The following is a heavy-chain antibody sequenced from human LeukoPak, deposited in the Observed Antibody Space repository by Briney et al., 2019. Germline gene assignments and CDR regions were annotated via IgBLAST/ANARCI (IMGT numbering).Heavy chain of an antibody. V-gene: IGHV4-31*03. D-gene: IGHD4-17*01. J-gene: IGHJ5*02. CDR2: IYYSGST. CDR3: ARDHATVTGGWFDP. CDR1: GGSISSGGYY. Sequence: SQTLSLTCTVSGGSISSGGYYWSWIRQHPGKGLEWIGYIYYSGSTYYNPSLKSRVTRSVDTSKNQFSLKLSSVTAADTAVYYCARDHATVTGGWFDPWGQGTLVTVSS.